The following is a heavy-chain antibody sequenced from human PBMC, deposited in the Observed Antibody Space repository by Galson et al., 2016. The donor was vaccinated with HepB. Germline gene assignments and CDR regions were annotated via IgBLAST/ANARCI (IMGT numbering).Heavy chain of an antibody. CDR3: VGLGPAAAVANRRGSVY. CDR1: GDSISNVGRH. J-gene: IGHJ4*02. D-gene: IGHD6-13*01. V-gene: IGHV4-39*01. Sequence: SETLSLTCTVSGDSISNVGRHWGWFRQSPGMGLEYIGSIHSSGTSYYNPSLTSRVTVSADTSGNQFFLSLTSVTAADTAIDYCVGLGPAAAVANRRGSVYWGQATRVTVSS. CDR2: IHSSGTS.